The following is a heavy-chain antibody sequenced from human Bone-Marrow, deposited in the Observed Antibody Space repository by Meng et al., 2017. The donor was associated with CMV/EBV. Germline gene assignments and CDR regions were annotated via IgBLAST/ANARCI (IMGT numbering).Heavy chain of an antibody. CDR1: GFTFSSYS. V-gene: IGHV3-21*01. CDR2: ISSSSSYI. Sequence: GGSLRLSCAASGFTFSSYSMNWVRQAPGKGLEWVSSISSSSSYIYYADSVKGRFTISRDNAKNSLYLQMNSLRAEDTAVYYCARDPGSGYLSPFDYWGQGPLVTVSS. J-gene: IGHJ4*02. D-gene: IGHD3-22*01. CDR3: ARDPGSGYLSPFDY.